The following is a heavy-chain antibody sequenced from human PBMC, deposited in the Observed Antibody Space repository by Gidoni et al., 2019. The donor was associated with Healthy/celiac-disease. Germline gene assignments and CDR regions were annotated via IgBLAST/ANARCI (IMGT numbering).Heavy chain of an antibody. J-gene: IGHJ5*02. D-gene: IGHD6-13*01. Sequence: QLQLQESGPGLVKPSQTLSPTCTVSGASLSTGGCYWSWIRQHPGKGLEWNGYINYSGSTYYNPSLKSRVTISVDTSKNQFSRKLSSVTAADTAVYYCARSEGIAAAGRGGWFDPWGQGTLVTVSS. CDR1: GASLSTGGCY. CDR2: INYSGST. CDR3: ARSEGIAAAGRGGWFDP. V-gene: IGHV4-31*03.